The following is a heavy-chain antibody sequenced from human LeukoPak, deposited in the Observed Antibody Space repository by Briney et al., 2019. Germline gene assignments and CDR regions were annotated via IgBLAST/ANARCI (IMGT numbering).Heavy chain of an antibody. CDR1: GFTFRTFW. CDR3: VRESTDYYGFDH. CDR2: SNTDGTST. J-gene: IGHJ4*02. V-gene: IGHV3-74*01. D-gene: IGHD3-22*01. Sequence: PGGSLRLSCAASGFTFRTFWVHWVRQAPGKGLMWVSRSNTDGTSTNYADSVKGRFTISRDNARNTLYLQLNSLSAEDTAVYYCVRESTDYYGFDHWGQGTLVTVSS.